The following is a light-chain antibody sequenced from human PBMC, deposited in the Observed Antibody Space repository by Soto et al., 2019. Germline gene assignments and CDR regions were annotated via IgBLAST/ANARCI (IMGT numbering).Light chain of an antibody. CDR3: QKYYSALWT. Sequence: IQRTHSPSSLSASLGDIVTMTFRTSHYIIKYLNWYQQKAGRAPKVLIYAASSLQSGVPSRFSGSGSGTDFTLTISSLQPEDVATYYCQKYYSALWTFGQGTKVDNK. CDR1: HYIIKY. J-gene: IGKJ1*01. CDR2: AAS. V-gene: IGKV1-39*01.